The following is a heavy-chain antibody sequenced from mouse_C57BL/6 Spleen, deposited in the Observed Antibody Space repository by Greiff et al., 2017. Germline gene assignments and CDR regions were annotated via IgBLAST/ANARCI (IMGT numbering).Heavy chain of an antibody. J-gene: IGHJ2*01. CDR1: GFTFSDSG. V-gene: IGHV5-17*01. CDR3: SDDYDGGVYVDD. D-gene: IGHD2-4*01. CDR2: ISSGSSTI. Sequence: EVLLVESGGGLVKPGGSLKLSCAASGFTFSDSGMHWVRQAPEKGLEWVAYISSGSSTIYYADTVKGRFTIARDNAKNTLFRQMTSLRSEDTAMYYWSDDYDGGVYVDDWGQGTTLTVAS.